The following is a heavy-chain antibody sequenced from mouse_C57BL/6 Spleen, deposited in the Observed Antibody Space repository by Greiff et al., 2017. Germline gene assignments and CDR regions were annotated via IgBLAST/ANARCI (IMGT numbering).Heavy chain of an antibody. CDR1: GYTFTGYW. V-gene: IGHV1-64*01. D-gene: IGHD2-5*01. Sequence: VQLQQSGAELVKPGASVKLSCKASGYTFTGYWMHWVKQRPGQGLEWIGMIHPNSGSTNYNEKFKSKATLTVDKSSSTAYMQLSSLTSEDSAVYYCARDSNGWFAYWGQGTLVTVSA. CDR3: ARDSNGWFAY. CDR2: IHPNSGST. J-gene: IGHJ3*01.